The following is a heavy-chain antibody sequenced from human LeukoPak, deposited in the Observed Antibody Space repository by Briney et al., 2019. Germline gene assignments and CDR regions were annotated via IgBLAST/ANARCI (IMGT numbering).Heavy chain of an antibody. CDR1: GFTFSSYD. V-gene: IGHV3-30*04. CDR2: ISYDGSNK. J-gene: IGHJ4*02. D-gene: IGHD6-13*01. CDR3: AKRAVTAAGPGNYFDY. Sequence: PGGSLRLSCAASGFTFSSYDMHWVRQAPGKGLEWVAVISYDGSNKYYADSVKGRFTISRDNSRNTLFLQMNSLRAEDTAVYYCAKRAVTAAGPGNYFDYWGQGTLVTVSS.